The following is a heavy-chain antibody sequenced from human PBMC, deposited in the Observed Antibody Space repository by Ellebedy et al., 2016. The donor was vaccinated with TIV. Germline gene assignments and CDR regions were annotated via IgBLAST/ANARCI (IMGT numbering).Heavy chain of an antibody. D-gene: IGHD5-24*01. V-gene: IGHV3-11*06. CDR1: GFTFIDHY. J-gene: IGHJ4*02. CDR2: ISRSSSYT. CDR3: ARGSSLVDEENDY. Sequence: GESLKISCAASGFTFIDHYMSWIRQAPGKGLEWVSYISRSSSYTNYADSVKGRFTISRDNAKNSLYLQMNSLRVEDTAVYYCARGSSLVDEENDYWGQGILVTVSS.